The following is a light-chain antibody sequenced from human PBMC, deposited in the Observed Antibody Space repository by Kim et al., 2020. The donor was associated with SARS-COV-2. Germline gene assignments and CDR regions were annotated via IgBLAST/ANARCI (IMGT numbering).Light chain of an antibody. CDR1: SRDVGNYNF. J-gene: IGLJ2*01. V-gene: IGLV2-14*03. Sequence: GQSITISCTGASRDVGNYNFVSWYQHHPGEAPKLMIYDVTKRPSGVSNRFFGSKSGNTASLTISGLQTEDEAYYYCCSYASSSTLIFGGGTQLTVL. CDR3: CSYASSSTLI. CDR2: DVT.